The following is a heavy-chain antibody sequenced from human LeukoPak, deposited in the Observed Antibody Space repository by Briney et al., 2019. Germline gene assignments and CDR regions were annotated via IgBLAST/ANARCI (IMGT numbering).Heavy chain of an antibody. D-gene: IGHD3-10*01. CDR2: INQDGSEK. Sequence: PGGSLRLSCAASGFTFSSYWMNWVRQAPGKGLEWVAYINQDGSEKYYVDSVKGRFTISRDNGKNSLYLQLNSLRAEDTAVYYCAREVRGEYFDYWGQGALVTVSS. J-gene: IGHJ4*02. V-gene: IGHV3-7*01. CDR3: AREVRGEYFDY. CDR1: GFTFSSYW.